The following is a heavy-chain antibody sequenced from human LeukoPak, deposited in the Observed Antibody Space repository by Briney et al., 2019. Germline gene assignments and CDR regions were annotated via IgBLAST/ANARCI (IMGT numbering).Heavy chain of an antibody. CDR2: INHSGST. Sequence: PSETLSLTCAVYGGSFSGYYWSWIRQPPGKGLEWIGEINHSGSTNYNPSLKSRVTISVDTSKNQFSLKLSSVTAADTAVYYCASDGLWSGYYFDYWGQGTLVTVSS. CDR3: ASDGLWSGYYFDY. J-gene: IGHJ4*02. D-gene: IGHD3-3*01. V-gene: IGHV4-34*01. CDR1: GGSFSGYY.